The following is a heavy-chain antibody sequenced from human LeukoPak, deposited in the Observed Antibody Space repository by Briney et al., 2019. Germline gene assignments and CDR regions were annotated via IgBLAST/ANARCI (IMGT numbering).Heavy chain of an antibody. CDR1: GFTFSFYA. V-gene: IGHV3-21*01. CDR2: ISSSSSYI. J-gene: IGHJ3*02. Sequence: GGSLRLSCSASGFTFSFYAMNWVRQAPGKGLEWVSSISSSSSYIYYADSVKGRFTISRDNAKNSLYLQMNSLRAEDTAVYYCAREIVVVVATTRMDAFDMWGQGTMVTVSS. D-gene: IGHD2-15*01. CDR3: AREIVVVVATTRMDAFDM.